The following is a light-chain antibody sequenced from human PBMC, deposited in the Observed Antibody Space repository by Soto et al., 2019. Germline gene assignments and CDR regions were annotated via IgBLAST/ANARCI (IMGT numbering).Light chain of an antibody. Sequence: QTVVTQPASVSGSPGQSITISCTGTSSDVGGYNYVSWYQQHPGKAPKLMIYDVRNRPSGVSNRFSGSKSGKTASLTISGLQGEDEADYYCSSYTSSRTLVFGGGTKLTVL. CDR1: SSDVGGYNY. J-gene: IGLJ3*02. V-gene: IGLV2-14*01. CDR3: SSYTSSRTLV. CDR2: DVR.